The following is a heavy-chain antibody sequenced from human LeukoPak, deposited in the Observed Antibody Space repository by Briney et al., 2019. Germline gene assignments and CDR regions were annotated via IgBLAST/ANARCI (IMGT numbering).Heavy chain of an antibody. CDR3: AREVTMVRGVIITPYLDY. D-gene: IGHD3-10*01. V-gene: IGHV1-69*04. J-gene: IGHJ4*02. CDR2: IIPILGIA. CDR1: GGTFSSYT. Sequence: SVKVSCKASGGTFSSYTISWVRQAPGQGLEWMGRIIPILGIANYAQKFQVRVTITADKSTSTAYMELSSLRSEDTAVYYCAREVTMVRGVIITPYLDYWGQGTLVTVSS.